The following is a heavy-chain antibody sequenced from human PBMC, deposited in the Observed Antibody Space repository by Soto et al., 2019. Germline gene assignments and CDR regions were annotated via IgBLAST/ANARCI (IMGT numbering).Heavy chain of an antibody. CDR3: TTVKPLAGSFDY. D-gene: IGHD6-19*01. CDR1: GFTFSNAW. CDR2: IKSKTDGGTT. J-gene: IGHJ4*02. Sequence: GGSLRLSCAASGFTFSNAWINWVRQAPGKGLEWVGRIKSKTDGGTTDYAAPVKGRFAISRDDSENTLYLQMNSLKTEDTAVYYCTTVKPLAGSFDYWGQGTLVTVSS. V-gene: IGHV3-15*07.